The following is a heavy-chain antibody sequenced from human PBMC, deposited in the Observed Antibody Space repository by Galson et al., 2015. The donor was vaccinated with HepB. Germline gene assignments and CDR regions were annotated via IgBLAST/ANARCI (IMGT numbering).Heavy chain of an antibody. CDR3: ADPPSGF. Sequence: SLRLSCAASGFYFSSYSMTWVRQAPGKGLEWMASISQDGSKTFYVDSVEGRFTISRDNAKNSLYLQMNSLRVEDRAVYYCADPPSGFWGQGTPVTVSS. CDR2: ISQDGSKT. J-gene: IGHJ4*02. V-gene: IGHV3-7*03. D-gene: IGHD3-10*01. CDR1: GFYFSSYS.